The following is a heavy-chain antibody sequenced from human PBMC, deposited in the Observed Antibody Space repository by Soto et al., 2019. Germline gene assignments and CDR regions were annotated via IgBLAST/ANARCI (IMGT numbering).Heavy chain of an antibody. D-gene: IGHD3-10*01. CDR3: AGVPMVRGVEGFGDY. CDR2: ISSSSSYI. CDR1: GFTFSSYS. V-gene: IGHV3-21*01. Sequence: EVQLVESGGGLVKPGGSLRLSCAASGFTFSSYSMNWVRQAPGKGLEWVSYISSSSSYIYYADSVKGRFTISRDNAKNSLYLQMNSLRAEDTAGYEGAGVPMVRGVEGFGDYWGQGTLVTVSS. J-gene: IGHJ4*02.